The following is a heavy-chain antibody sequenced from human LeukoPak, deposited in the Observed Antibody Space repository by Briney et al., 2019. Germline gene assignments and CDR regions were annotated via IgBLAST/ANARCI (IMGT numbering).Heavy chain of an antibody. V-gene: IGHV4-59*12. CDR1: GGSISSYY. CDR2: IYYSGST. D-gene: IGHD3-22*01. CDR3: ARVPPDSSGYYYPKWVDP. J-gene: IGHJ5*02. Sequence: SETLSLTCTVSGGSISSYYWSWIRQPPGKGLEWIGYIYYSGSTYYNPSLKSRVTISVDTSKNQFSLKLSSVTAADTAVYYCARVPPDSSGYYYPKWVDPWGQGTLVTVSS.